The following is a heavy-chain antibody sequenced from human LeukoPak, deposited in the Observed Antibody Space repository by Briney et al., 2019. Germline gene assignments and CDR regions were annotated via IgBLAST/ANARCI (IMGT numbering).Heavy chain of an antibody. V-gene: IGHV4-59*01. Sequence: SETLSLTCTVSGGSISSYYWSWIRQPPGKGLEWIGYIYYSGSTNYNPSLKSRVTISVDTSKNQFSLKLSSVTAADTAVYYCARAVTRYCSGGSCYRYRTYWYFDLWGRGTLVTVSS. CDR2: IYYSGST. J-gene: IGHJ2*01. CDR3: ARAVTRYCSGGSCYRYRTYWYFDL. D-gene: IGHD2-15*01. CDR1: GGSISSYY.